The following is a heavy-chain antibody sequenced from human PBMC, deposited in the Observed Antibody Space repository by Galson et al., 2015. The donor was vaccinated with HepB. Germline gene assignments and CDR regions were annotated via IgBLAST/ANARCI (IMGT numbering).Heavy chain of an antibody. CDR1: GFTFDDYG. CDR3: ARDLRPPSSGWYTSDLIFDY. Sequence: SLRLSCAASGFTFDDYGMSWVRQAPGKGLEWVSGINWNGGSTGYADSVKGRFTISRDNTKNSLYLQMNSLRAEDTALYYCARDLRPPSSGWYTSDLIFDYWGQGTLVTVSS. V-gene: IGHV3-20*04. CDR2: INWNGGST. D-gene: IGHD6-19*01. J-gene: IGHJ4*02.